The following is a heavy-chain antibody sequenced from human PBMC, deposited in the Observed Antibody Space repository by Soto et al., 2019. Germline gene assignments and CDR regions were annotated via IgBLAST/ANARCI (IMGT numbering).Heavy chain of an antibody. CDR2: IYYSGST. V-gene: IGHV4-31*11. Sequence: QVQLQESGPGLVKPSQTLSLTCAVSGGSISSGGHYWSWIRQHPGKGLEYIGYIYYSGSTFYNPSLNSRXXIXIXXSKNQFSLRLSSVTDADTAIYYCATATWTTHYFDYWGQGSLVTVSS. CDR3: ATATWTTHYFDY. D-gene: IGHD1-1*01. CDR1: GGSISSGGHY. J-gene: IGHJ4*02.